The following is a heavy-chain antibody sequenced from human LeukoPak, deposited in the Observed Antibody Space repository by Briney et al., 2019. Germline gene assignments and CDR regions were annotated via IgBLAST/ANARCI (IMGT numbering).Heavy chain of an antibody. D-gene: IGHD2-2*02. Sequence: GGSLRLSCAASGFTVTSNYMSWVRQAPGKGLEWVSVIYSGENAYYADSVRGRFTISRDNSKNTLYLQMNSLRAEDTAVYYCARGLQYQLLYGSPLFDYWGQGTLVTVSS. V-gene: IGHV3-53*01. CDR2: IYSGENA. J-gene: IGHJ4*02. CDR3: ARGLQYQLLYGSPLFDY. CDR1: GFTVTSNY.